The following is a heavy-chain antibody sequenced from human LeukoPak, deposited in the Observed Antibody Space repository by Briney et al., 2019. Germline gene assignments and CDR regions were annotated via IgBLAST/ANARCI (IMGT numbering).Heavy chain of an antibody. CDR3: ARANAIAVAGFFDY. D-gene: IGHD6-19*01. V-gene: IGHV1-69*13. Sequence: ASVKVSCKASGGTFSSYAISWVRQAPGQGLEWMGGIIPIFGTANYAQKFQGRVTTTADESTSTAYMELSSLRSEDTAVYYCARANAIAVAGFFDYWGQGTLVTVSS. CDR1: GGTFSSYA. J-gene: IGHJ4*02. CDR2: IIPIFGTA.